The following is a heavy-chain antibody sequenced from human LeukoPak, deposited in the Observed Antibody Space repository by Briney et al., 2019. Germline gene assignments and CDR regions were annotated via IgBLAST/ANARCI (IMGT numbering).Heavy chain of an antibody. D-gene: IGHD1-26*01. CDR3: AKIAGTYSPDY. J-gene: IGHJ4*02. CDR1: GFHFSEYH. V-gene: IGHV3-11*06. Sequence: GRSLRLSCAASGFHFSEYHMTWIRQAPGKGVDWFSYIITSRTYTNYANSVKRRFTISRYNAKNSLYLQMNSLSAEDTAVYYCAKIAGTYSPDYWGQATLVTVSS. CDR2: IITSRTYT.